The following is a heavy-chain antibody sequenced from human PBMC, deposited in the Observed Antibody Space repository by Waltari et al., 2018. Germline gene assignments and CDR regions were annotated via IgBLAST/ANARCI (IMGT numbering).Heavy chain of an antibody. CDR2: ISADNGNT. CDR1: GYTFTSYG. Sequence: QVQLVQSGAEVKKPGASVKVSCKASGYTFTSYGISWVRQAPGQGLEWMGWISADNGNTNYAQKLQGRVTMTTDTSTSTAYMELRSLRSDDTAVYYCARVGVPLWFGESDNAFDIWGQGTMVTVSS. D-gene: IGHD3-10*01. J-gene: IGHJ3*02. CDR3: ARVGVPLWFGESDNAFDI. V-gene: IGHV1-18*01.